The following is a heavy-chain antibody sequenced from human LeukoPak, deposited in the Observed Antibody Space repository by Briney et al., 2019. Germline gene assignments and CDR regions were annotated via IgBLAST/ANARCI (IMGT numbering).Heavy chain of an antibody. D-gene: IGHD3-3*01. CDR3: ARGGPYDFWSGPYYFDY. Sequence: ASVKVSCKASGYTFTSYGISWVRQAPGQGLEWMGWISAYNGNTNYAQKLQGRVTMTTDTSTSTAYMELRSLRSDDTAVYYCARGGPYDFWSGPYYFDYWGQGTLVTVSS. J-gene: IGHJ4*02. CDR2: ISAYNGNT. V-gene: IGHV1-18*01. CDR1: GYTFTSYG.